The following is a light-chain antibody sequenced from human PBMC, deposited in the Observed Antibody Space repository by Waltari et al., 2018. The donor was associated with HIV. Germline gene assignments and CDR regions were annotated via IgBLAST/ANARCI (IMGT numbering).Light chain of an antibody. Sequence: EVVLTQSPGTLSLSAGDRATLSCRASQTIYNRYLAWYQHKPGQPPRLLIYTSSNGAPGTPHRFTASGSGTDFTLTISRVEPEDFAIYYCHQYGTPPVTFGQGTKLDLK. CDR3: HQYGTPPVT. J-gene: IGKJ2*01. V-gene: IGKV3-20*01. CDR1: QTIYNRY. CDR2: TSS.